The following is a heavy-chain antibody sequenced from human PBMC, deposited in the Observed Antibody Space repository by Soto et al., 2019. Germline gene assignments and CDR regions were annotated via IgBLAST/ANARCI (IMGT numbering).Heavy chain of an antibody. D-gene: IGHD6-19*01. CDR1: GASIDNNGYS. CDR2: NNNRGDT. V-gene: IGHV4-31*11. CDR3: ARGGSGWKALNWFDP. J-gene: IGHJ5*02. Sequence: QVQLQESGPGLVIPSQTLTLTCAVSGASIDNNGYSWTWIRQHPGKGLEWIGTNNNRGDTYYNPSLKSRLTISLDTYQNHSSLRLNAVTAADKATYYCARGGSGWKALNWFDPWGQGIMVTVSS.